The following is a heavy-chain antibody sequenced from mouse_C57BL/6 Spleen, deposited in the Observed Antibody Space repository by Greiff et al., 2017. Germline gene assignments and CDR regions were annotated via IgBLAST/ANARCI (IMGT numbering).Heavy chain of an antibody. V-gene: IGHV1-39*01. CDR2: INPNYGTT. CDR3: ERGRLDWDYFDC. CDR1: GYPFTDFN. Sequence: VQLQPFGPVLVKPGASVNISCKASGYPFTDFNMNCVKQSNGKSLEWIGVINPNYGTTSYNQKFKGKATLTVDQSSRTAYMQLNSLTSEDSADYYGERGRLDWDYFDCWGQGTTLTVSS. J-gene: IGHJ2*01. D-gene: IGHD4-1*01.